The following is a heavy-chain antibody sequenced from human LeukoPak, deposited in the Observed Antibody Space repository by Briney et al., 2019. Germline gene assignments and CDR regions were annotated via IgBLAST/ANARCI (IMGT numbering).Heavy chain of an antibody. V-gene: IGHV3-7*01. D-gene: IGHD3-22*01. CDR3: VRNFYDNPKWGDAFDI. CDR2: IKEDGSEK. Sequence: PGGSLRLSCAASGFTFTDYWMHWVRQAPGKGLEWVANIKEDGSEKYYVDSAKGRFTISRDNAKSSLFLQMNSLRAEDTAVYFCVRNFYDNPKWGDAFDIWGQGTMVTVSS. J-gene: IGHJ3*02. CDR1: GFTFTDYW.